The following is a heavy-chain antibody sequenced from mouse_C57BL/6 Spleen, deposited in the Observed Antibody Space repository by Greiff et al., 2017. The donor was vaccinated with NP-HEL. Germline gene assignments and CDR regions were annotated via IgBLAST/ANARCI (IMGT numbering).Heavy chain of an antibody. J-gene: IGHJ2*01. CDR2: IYPGDGDT. CDR1: GYAFSSYW. CDR3: ARDRYYGSSYLDY. Sequence: QVQLQQSGAELVKPGASVKISCKASGYAFSSYWMNWVKQRPGKGLEWIGQIYPGDGDTNYNGKFKGKATLTADKSSSTAYMQLSSLTSEDSAVYFCARDRYYGSSYLDYWGQGTTLTVSS. V-gene: IGHV1-80*01. D-gene: IGHD1-1*01.